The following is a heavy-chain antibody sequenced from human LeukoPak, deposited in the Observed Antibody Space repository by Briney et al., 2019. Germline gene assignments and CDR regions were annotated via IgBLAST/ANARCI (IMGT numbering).Heavy chain of an antibody. CDR2: SDPKDKT. CDR1: GRTLSQFS. J-gene: IGHJ5*02. CDR3: AIRRLAVASAPFDH. V-gene: IGHV1-24*01. Sequence: GASVKVSCKVSGRTLSQFSLQWVRQVPGKGLGWMGGSDPKDKTFYAQNFQGRVTLTEVTSTDTAYMELSSLIFEDSALYYCAIRRLAVASAPFDHWGQGTLVTVSS. D-gene: IGHD6-19*01.